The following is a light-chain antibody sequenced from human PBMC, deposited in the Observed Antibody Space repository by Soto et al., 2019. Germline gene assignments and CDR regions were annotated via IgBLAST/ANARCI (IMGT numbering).Light chain of an antibody. CDR2: GAS. CDR1: QSVSSSY. Sequence: EIVLTQSPGTLSLSPGERATLSCRASQSVSSSYLAWYQQKPGQAPRLLIYGASSRATGIPDRFSGSGSGTDFTLNISRLEPEDFAVYYCQQYESSSYTFGQGTKLEIK. J-gene: IGKJ2*01. V-gene: IGKV3-20*01. CDR3: QQYESSSYT.